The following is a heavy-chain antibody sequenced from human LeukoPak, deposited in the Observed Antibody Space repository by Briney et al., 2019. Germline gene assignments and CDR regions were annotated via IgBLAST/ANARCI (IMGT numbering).Heavy chain of an antibody. V-gene: IGHV3-53*01. J-gene: IGHJ4*02. Sequence: PGGXXRLSCAASGFTFSSNYMSWVRQAPGKGLEWVSVIYSGGSTYYSDSVTGRFTISRDNSKNTLYLQMNSLRAEDTAVYYCARGVNELPADYWGQGTLVTVSS. D-gene: IGHD1-1*01. CDR1: GFTFSSNY. CDR2: IYSGGST. CDR3: ARGVNELPADY.